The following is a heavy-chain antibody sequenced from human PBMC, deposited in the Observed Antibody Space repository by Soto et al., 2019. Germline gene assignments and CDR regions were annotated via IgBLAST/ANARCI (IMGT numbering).Heavy chain of an antibody. CDR3: TRDPLLGFGELDYIPNWFDP. V-gene: IGHV3-74*01. D-gene: IGHD3-10*01. Sequence: GGSLRLSCAASGFTFSSYWMHWVRQAPGKGLVWVSRINSDGSSTSYPDSVKGGFTISSDYAKNTLYLQMNRLRAEDSAVYYCTRDPLLGFGELDYIPNWFDPWGQGALVTVSS. CDR2: INSDGSST. CDR1: GFTFSSYW. J-gene: IGHJ5*02.